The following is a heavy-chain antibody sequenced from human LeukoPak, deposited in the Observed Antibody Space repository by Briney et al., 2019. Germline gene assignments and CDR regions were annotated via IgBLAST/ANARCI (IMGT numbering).Heavy chain of an antibody. CDR2: INPNSGGK. V-gene: IGHV1-2*02. D-gene: IGHD6-6*01. CDR3: ARVGRAFTARSSFFDY. Sequence: ASVKVSCKASGYTFSGYYMHWVRQAPGQGPERMGGINPNSGGKNYAQKFHGRVTMTRDTSISTAYMELIRLRSADTAVYYCARVGRAFTARSSFFDYWGQGTLVTVSS. CDR1: GYTFSGYY. J-gene: IGHJ4*02.